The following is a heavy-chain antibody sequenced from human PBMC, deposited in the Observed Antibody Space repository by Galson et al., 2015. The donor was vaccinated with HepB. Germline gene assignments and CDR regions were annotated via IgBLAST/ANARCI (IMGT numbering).Heavy chain of an antibody. J-gene: IGHJ4*02. V-gene: IGHV3-23*01. CDR3: ATWSTSND. CDR2: ISSSGDTT. CDR1: GFTFSGHG. Sequence: SLRLSCAASGFTFSGHGMSWIRQAPGKGLEWVSGISSSGDTTYYANSVRGRFTISRDNSKNTLYLQMNSLRVDDTAVYYCATWSTSNDRGQGTLVTVPS. D-gene: IGHD1-1*01.